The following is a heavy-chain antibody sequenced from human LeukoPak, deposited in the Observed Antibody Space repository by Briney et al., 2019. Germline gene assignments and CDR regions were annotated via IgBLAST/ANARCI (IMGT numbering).Heavy chain of an antibody. J-gene: IGHJ4*02. Sequence: PSETLSLTCTVSGGSLSSSSYYWGWIRQPPGKGLEWIGSIYYSGSTYYNPSLKSRVTISVDTSKNQFSLKLSSVTAADTAVYYCARAPRITMIVVVITYFDYWGQGTLVTVSS. CDR3: ARAPRITMIVVVITYFDY. CDR2: IYYSGST. CDR1: GGSLSSSSYY. D-gene: IGHD3-22*01. V-gene: IGHV4-39*01.